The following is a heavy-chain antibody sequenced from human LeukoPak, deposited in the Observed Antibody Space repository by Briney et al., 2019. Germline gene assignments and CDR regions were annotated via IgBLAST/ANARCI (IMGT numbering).Heavy chain of an antibody. J-gene: IGHJ5*01. CDR2: IYTSGST. V-gene: IGHV4-4*07. Sequence: SETLSLTCTVSGGSISSYYWSWIRQPAGKGLEWIGRIYTSGSTNYNPSLKSRVTMSVDTSKNQFSLKLSSVTAADTAVYYCARDGNEYSYGSGVNWFDSWGQGTLVTVSS. CDR3: ARDGNEYSYGSGVNWFDS. D-gene: IGHD5-18*01. CDR1: GGSISSYY.